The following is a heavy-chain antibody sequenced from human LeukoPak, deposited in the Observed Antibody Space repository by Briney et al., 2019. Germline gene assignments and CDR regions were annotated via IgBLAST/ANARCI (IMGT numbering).Heavy chain of an antibody. J-gene: IGHJ4*02. CDR3: ARDGYYYGSGSYYKVDFDY. D-gene: IGHD3-10*01. CDR2: ISGSGGST. CDR1: GFTFSSYG. V-gene: IGHV3-23*01. Sequence: GGTLRLSCAASGFTFSSYGMSWVRQAPGKGLKWVSAISGSGGSTYYADSVKGRFTISRDNAKNSLYLQMNSLRAEDTAVYYCARDGYYYGSGSYYKVDFDYWGQGTLVTVSS.